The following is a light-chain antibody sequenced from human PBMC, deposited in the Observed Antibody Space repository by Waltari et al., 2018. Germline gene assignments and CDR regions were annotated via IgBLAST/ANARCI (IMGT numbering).Light chain of an antibody. Sequence: QSALTQPAPVSGPPGPSITISCPGTRSDVGGYHYVSWYQQYPGQAPQLMIYGVSYRPSGISNRFSGSKSGNTATLTISGLQAEDEADYYCSSYTSTKTGVFGTGTKVTVL. J-gene: IGLJ1*01. CDR3: SSYTSTKTGV. CDR2: GVS. CDR1: RSDVGGYHY. V-gene: IGLV2-14*01.